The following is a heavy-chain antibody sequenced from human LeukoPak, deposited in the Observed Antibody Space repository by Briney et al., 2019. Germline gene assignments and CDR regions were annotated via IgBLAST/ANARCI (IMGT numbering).Heavy chain of an antibody. D-gene: IGHD2-15*01. Sequence: SETLSLTCTVSGGSISSSSYYWGWIRQPPGKGLELIGNIYYSGSTYYNPSLKSRVTISVDTSKNQFSLELSSVTAADTAVYYCARRFISVVVAPDWFDPWGQGTLVTVSS. CDR1: GGSISSSSYY. V-gene: IGHV4-39*01. J-gene: IGHJ5*02. CDR3: ARRFISVVVAPDWFDP. CDR2: IYYSGST.